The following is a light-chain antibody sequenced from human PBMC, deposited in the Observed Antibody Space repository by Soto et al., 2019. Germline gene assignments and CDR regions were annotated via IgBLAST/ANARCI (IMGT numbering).Light chain of an antibody. CDR1: QTVSSTY. V-gene: IGKV3-20*01. J-gene: IGKJ1*01. CDR3: QQYGSSPGT. CDR2: GAS. Sequence: EIVLTQSPGTLSLSPGERATLSCRASQTVSSTYLAWYQQTPGQAPRLLIYGASSRATGTPDRFSGSGSGTDFTLTISRLEPEDFAVYYCQQYGSSPGTFGQGTKV.